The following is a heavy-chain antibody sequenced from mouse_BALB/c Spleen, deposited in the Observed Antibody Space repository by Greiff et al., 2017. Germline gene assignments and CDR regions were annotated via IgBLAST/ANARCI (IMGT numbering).Heavy chain of an antibody. CDR3: ARERGYYFDY. CDR1: GFTFSSFG. Sequence: EVKVEESGGGLVQPGGSMKLSCAASGFTFSSFGMHWVRQAPEKGLEWVAYISSGSSTIYYADTVKGRFTISRDNPKNTLFLQMTSLRSEDTAMYYCARERGYYFDYWGQGTTLTVSS. CDR2: ISSGSSTI. J-gene: IGHJ2*01. V-gene: IGHV5-17*02.